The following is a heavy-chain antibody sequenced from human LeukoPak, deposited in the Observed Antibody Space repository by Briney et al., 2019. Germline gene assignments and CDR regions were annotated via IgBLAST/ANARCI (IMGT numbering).Heavy chain of an antibody. CDR3: ARGMEMATTWEPNFDY. J-gene: IGHJ4*02. V-gene: IGHV4-34*01. D-gene: IGHD5-24*01. CDR2: INHSGST. CDR1: GGSFSGYY. Sequence: SETLSLTCAVYGGSFSGYYWSWIRQPPGKGLEWIGEINHSGSTYYNPSLKSRVTISVDTSKNQFSLKLSSVTAADTAVYYCARGMEMATTWEPNFDYWGQGTLVTVSS.